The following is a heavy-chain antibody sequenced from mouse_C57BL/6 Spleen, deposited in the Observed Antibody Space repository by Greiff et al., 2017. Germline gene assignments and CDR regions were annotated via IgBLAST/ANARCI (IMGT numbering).Heavy chain of an antibody. V-gene: IGHV2-2*01. CDR2: IWSGGST. J-gene: IGHJ3*01. CDR3: ARGSGYDWFAY. CDR1: GFSLTSYG. D-gene: IGHD3-2*02. Sequence: VKVVESGPGLVQPSQSLSITCTVSGFSLTSYGVHWVRQSPGKGLEWLGVIWSGGSTDYNAAFISRLSISKDNSKSQVFFKMNSLQADDTAIYYCARGSGYDWFAYWGQGTLVTVSA.